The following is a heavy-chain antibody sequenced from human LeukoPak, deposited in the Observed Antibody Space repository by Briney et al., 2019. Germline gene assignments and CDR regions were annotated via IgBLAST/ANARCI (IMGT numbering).Heavy chain of an antibody. CDR2: ISAYNGNT. D-gene: IGHD6-13*01. V-gene: IGHV1-18*01. J-gene: IGHJ3*02. CDR3: ATQIAAAGLPAAFDI. Sequence: ASVKVSCKASGCTFTSYGISWVRQAPGQGLEWMGWISAYNGNTNYAQKLQGRVTMTTDTSTSTAYMELRSLRSDDTAVYYCATQIAAAGLPAAFDIWGQGTMVTVSS. CDR1: GCTFTSYG.